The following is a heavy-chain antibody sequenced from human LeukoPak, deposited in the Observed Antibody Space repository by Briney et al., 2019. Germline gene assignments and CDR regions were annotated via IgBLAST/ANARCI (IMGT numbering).Heavy chain of an antibody. Sequence: SQTLSLTCTVSGGSISSGDYYWSWIRQPPGKGLEWIGYIYYSGSTYYNPSLKSRVTISVDTSKNQFSLKLSSVTAADTAVYYCAREDEQLVAFDIWGQGTMVTVPS. CDR2: IYYSGST. V-gene: IGHV4-30-4*08. CDR1: GGSISSGDYY. D-gene: IGHD6-6*01. J-gene: IGHJ3*02. CDR3: AREDEQLVAFDI.